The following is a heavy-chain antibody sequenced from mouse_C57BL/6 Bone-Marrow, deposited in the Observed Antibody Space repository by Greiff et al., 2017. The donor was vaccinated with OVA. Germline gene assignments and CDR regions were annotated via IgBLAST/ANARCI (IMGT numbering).Heavy chain of an antibody. V-gene: IGHV1-4*01. CDR1: GYTFTSYT. J-gene: IGHJ2*01. CDR3: TRGYYFDY. Sequence: VHLVESGAELASPGASVKMSCKASGYTFTSYTIHWVKQRPGQGLEWIGYIDPTNDDTNYNQKFKGKATLTADKSSSTAYMQLSSLTSEDSAVYYCTRGYYFDYWGQGTTLTGSS. CDR2: IDPTNDDT.